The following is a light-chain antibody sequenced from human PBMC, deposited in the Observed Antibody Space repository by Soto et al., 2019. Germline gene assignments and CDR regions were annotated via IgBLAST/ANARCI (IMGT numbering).Light chain of an antibody. Sequence: QSALTQPPSASGSPGQSVAISCTGTSSDVGGYDFVSWYQQHPGKAPRLVIYEVTKWPSGIADRFSGSKSGNTASLTVSGLQAEDEADYYCSSYAGNRHFYVFGTGTKVTVL. V-gene: IGLV2-8*01. CDR1: SSDVGGYDF. CDR3: SSYAGNRHFYV. CDR2: EVT. J-gene: IGLJ1*01.